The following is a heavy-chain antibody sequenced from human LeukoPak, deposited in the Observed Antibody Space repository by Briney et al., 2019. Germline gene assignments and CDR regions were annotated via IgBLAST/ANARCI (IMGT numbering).Heavy chain of an antibody. Sequence: PGGSLRLSCAASGFTFSSYSMNWVRQAPGKGLEWVSYISSSSTIYYADSVKGRFTISRDNAKNSLYLQMNSLRAEDTAVYYCARDRYGVVIGEYYFDYWGQGTLVTVSS. CDR1: GFTFSSYS. CDR3: ARDRYGVVIGEYYFDY. D-gene: IGHD3-3*01. V-gene: IGHV3-48*01. J-gene: IGHJ4*02. CDR2: ISSSSTI.